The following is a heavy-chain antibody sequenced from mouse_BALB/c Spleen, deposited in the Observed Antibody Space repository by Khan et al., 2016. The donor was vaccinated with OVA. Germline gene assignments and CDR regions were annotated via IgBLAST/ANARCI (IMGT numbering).Heavy chain of an antibody. V-gene: IGHV2-9*02. Sequence: QVQLKESGPGLVAPSQSLSITCTVSGFSLTSYGVHWVRQPPGKGLEWLGVICAGGSTNDYSALMSRLSISKDNSKSQAFLKMNSLPTDDTAMYYCARLEDIWGQGTTLTVSS. CDR1: GFSLTSYG. CDR2: ICAGGST. D-gene: IGHD1-3*01. CDR3: ARLEDI. J-gene: IGHJ2*01.